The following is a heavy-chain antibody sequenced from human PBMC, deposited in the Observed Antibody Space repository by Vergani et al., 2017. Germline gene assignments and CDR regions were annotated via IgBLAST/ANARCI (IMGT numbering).Heavy chain of an antibody. J-gene: IGHJ4*02. CDR1: GAPISYWC. D-gene: IGHD7-27*01. V-gene: IGHV4-4*07. CDR3: ATGAGPFDI. CDR2: LCPSGST. Sequence: QVQMQESGPGLVKTSETLPLTCSASGAPISYWCWSWLRQPAGKGVERIGRLCPSGSTNYKPTLKSRVTMSIDTSKNQFSLKLTSVTAADTAVYYCATGAGPFDIWGQGTLVTVSS.